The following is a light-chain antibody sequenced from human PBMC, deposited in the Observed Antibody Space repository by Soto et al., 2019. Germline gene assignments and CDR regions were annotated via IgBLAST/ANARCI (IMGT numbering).Light chain of an antibody. CDR1: SSDVAGYNY. Sequence: QSALTQPASVSGSPGQSITISCTGTSSDVAGYNYVSWYQQHPGKAPKLMIYEVSNRPSGVYNRFSGSKSGNTTSLTISGLQDEDGGDYYCSSYTSRSTFYVFGTGTKLTVL. V-gene: IGLV2-14*01. CDR2: EVS. CDR3: SSYTSRSTFYV. J-gene: IGLJ1*01.